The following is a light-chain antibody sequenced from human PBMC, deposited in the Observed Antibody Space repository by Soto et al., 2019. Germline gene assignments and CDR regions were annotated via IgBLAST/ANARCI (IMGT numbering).Light chain of an antibody. Sequence: QSALTQPPSASGSPGQSVTISCTGTSSDVGDYNYVSWYQEHPGQVPKLIIFEVTTRPSGVSDRFSGSRSGNTASLTISGLQAEDEADYYCLSHTGSRTLFGGGTKLTVL. J-gene: IGLJ3*02. CDR3: LSHTGSRTL. V-gene: IGLV2-14*01. CDR1: SSDVGDYNY. CDR2: EVT.